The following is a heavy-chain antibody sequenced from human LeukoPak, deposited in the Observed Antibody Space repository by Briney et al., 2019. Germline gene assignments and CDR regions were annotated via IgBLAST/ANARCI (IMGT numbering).Heavy chain of an antibody. CDR3: ARRAYSSGHKAYFDY. CDR1: GYSFNNYW. J-gene: IGHJ4*02. Sequence: GESLKISCKGSGYSFNNYWIGWVRQMPGKGLEWMGIIYTGDSESRYSPSFQGQVTISADKSISTAYLQWNSLKASDTAVYYCARRAYSSGHKAYFDYWGQGILVTVSS. CDR2: IYTGDSES. D-gene: IGHD6-19*01. V-gene: IGHV5-51*01.